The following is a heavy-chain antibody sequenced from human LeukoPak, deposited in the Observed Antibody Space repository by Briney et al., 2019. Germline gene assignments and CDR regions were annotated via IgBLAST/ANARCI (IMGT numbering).Heavy chain of an antibody. CDR3: ARSYGSGSYYRRYYFDY. CDR2: TSAYNGNT. D-gene: IGHD3-10*01. V-gene: IGHV1-18*01. Sequence: GASVKVSCKASGYTFTSYGISWVRQAPGQGLEWMGWTSAYNGNTNYAQKLQGRVTMTTDTSTSTAYMELRSLRSDDTAVYYCARSYGSGSYYRRYYFDYWGQGTLVTVSS. CDR1: GYTFTSYG. J-gene: IGHJ4*02.